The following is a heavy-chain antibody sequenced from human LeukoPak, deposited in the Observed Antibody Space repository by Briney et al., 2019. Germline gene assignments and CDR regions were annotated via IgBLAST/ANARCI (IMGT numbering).Heavy chain of an antibody. Sequence: SETLSLTCTVSGGSISSSSYYWGWIRQPPGKGLEWIGSIYYSGSTYYNPSLKSRVTISVDTSENQFSLKLSSVTAADTAVYYCARHRPTKHPGVYRRGWIPDAFDIWGQGTMVTVSS. CDR1: GGSISSSSYY. V-gene: IGHV4-39*01. J-gene: IGHJ3*02. D-gene: IGHD3-16*02. CDR2: IYYSGST. CDR3: ARHRPTKHPGVYRRGWIPDAFDI.